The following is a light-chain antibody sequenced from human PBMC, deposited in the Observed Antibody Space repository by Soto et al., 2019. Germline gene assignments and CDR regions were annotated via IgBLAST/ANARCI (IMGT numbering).Light chain of an antibody. Sequence: QSALTQPASVSGSPGQSITISCTGTRSDVGGYNYVSWYQQHPGKAPKLMIYDVNNRPSGVSNRFSGSKSGNTASLTISGLQGEDEADYYCSSYTSSSTLVFGGGTKLTVL. CDR1: RSDVGGYNY. V-gene: IGLV2-14*01. CDR2: DVN. J-gene: IGLJ2*01. CDR3: SSYTSSSTLV.